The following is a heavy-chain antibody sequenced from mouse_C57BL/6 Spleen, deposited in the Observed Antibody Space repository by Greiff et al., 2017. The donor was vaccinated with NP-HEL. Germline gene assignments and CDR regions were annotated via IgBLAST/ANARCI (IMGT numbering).Heavy chain of an antibody. Sequence: QVQLQQSGAELVRPGTSVKVSCKASGYAFTNYLIEWVKQRPGQGLEWIGVINPGSGGTNYNEKFKGKATLTADKSSSTAYMQLSSLTSEDSAVYFCAKYGNYDAMDYWGQGTSVTVSS. CDR1: GYAFTNYL. D-gene: IGHD2-10*02. V-gene: IGHV1-54*01. CDR3: AKYGNYDAMDY. CDR2: INPGSGGT. J-gene: IGHJ4*01.